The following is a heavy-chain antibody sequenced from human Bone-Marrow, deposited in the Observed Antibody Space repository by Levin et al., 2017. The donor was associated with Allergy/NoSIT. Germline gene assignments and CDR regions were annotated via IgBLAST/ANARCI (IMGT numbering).Heavy chain of an antibody. CDR2: TYYRSEWVY. D-gene: IGHD3-10*01. J-gene: IGHJ5*02. CDR3: AREGTMIRGMKNWFDP. CDR1: GDSVSSNNAA. V-gene: IGHV6-1*01. Sequence: SETLSLTCAISGDSVSSNNAAWNWIRQSSSRGLEWLGRTYYRSEWVYDYAVSVKSRIIINPDTSKNQFSLQLDSVTPEDTAVYYCAREGTMIRGMKNWFDPWGQGTLVTVSS.